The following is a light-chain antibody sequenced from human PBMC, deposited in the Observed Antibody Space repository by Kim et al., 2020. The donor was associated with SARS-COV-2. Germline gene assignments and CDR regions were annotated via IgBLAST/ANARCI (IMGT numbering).Light chain of an antibody. CDR1: SSNIGSNY. CDR2: RDD. V-gene: IGLV1-47*01. J-gene: IGLJ3*02. Sequence: GQSVTISCSGSSSNIGSNYVYWYQQLPGTAPKLLINRDDQRPSGVPDRFSGSKSGTSASLASSGLRSEDEADYYCAAWDDSLSGWVFGGGTKLTVL. CDR3: AAWDDSLSGWV.